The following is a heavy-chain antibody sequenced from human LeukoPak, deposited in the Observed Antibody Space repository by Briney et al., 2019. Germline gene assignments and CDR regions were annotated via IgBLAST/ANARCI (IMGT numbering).Heavy chain of an antibody. D-gene: IGHD6-6*01. CDR1: GGSISSYY. V-gene: IGHV4-4*07. CDR2: IYTSGST. Sequence: SETLSLTCTVSGGSISSYYWSWIRQPAGKGLEWIGRIYTSGSTNYNPSLKSRVTMSVDTSKNQFSLKLCSVTAADTAVYYCARYSSSGDAFDIWGQGTMVTVSS. CDR3: ARYSSSGDAFDI. J-gene: IGHJ3*02.